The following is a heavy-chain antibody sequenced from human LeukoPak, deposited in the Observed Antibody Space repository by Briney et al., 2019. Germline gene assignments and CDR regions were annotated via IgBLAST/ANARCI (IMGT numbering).Heavy chain of an antibody. D-gene: IGHD2-2*01. J-gene: IGHJ4*02. CDR1: GFTFDDYA. CDR2: ISWNSGSI. V-gene: IGHV3-9*01. Sequence: PGGSLRLSCAASGFTFDDYAMHWVRQAPGKGLEWVSGISWNSGSIGYADSVKGRFTISRDNSKNTLSLQMNSLRAEDTAVYYCAKDRGRRIVVVPATKWGTFDYWGQGTLVTVSS. CDR3: AKDRGRRIVVVPATKWGTFDY.